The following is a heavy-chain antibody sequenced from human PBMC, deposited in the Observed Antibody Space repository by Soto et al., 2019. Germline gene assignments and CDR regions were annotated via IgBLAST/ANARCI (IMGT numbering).Heavy chain of an antibody. CDR2: ISAYNGNT. Sequence: QVQLVQSGAEVKKPGASVKVSCKASGYTFTSYGISWVRQAPGQGLEWMGWISAYNGNTNYAQKLQGRVTMTTDTSTSTAYMELRSLRSDDTAVYYCARVNYPRTSYYDYVWGSYRSHDAFDIWGQGTMVTVSS. J-gene: IGHJ3*02. V-gene: IGHV1-18*04. CDR1: GYTFTSYG. D-gene: IGHD3-16*02. CDR3: ARVNYPRTSYYDYVWGSYRSHDAFDI.